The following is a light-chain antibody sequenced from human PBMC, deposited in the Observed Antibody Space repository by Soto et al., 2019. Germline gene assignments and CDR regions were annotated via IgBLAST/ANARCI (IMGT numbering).Light chain of an antibody. CDR1: QSLLQSTLYNY. CDR2: LGS. CDR3: MQALQFPLT. Sequence: DIVMTQSPLSLPVTPGEPASISCRSSQSLLQSTLYNYLDWYVQKPGQSPQLLIYLGSIRASGVPDRIRGSGSGTDFTLKISRVESEDVGVYYCMQALQFPLTFGGGTKVEIQ. V-gene: IGKV2-28*01. J-gene: IGKJ4*01.